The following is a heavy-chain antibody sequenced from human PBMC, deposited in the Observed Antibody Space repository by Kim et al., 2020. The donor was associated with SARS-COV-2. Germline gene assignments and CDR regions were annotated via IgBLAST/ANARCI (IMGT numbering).Heavy chain of an antibody. V-gene: IGHV1-8*01. J-gene: IGHJ5*02. CDR3: ARADILTGYYKVSWFDP. CDR2: MNPNSGNT. D-gene: IGHD3-9*01. Sequence: ASVKVSCKASGYTFTSYDINWVRQATGQGLEWMGWMNPNSGNTGYAQKFQGGVTMTRNTSISTAYMELSSLRSEDTAVYYCARADILTGYYKVSWFDPWGQGTLVTVSS. CDR1: GYTFTSYD.